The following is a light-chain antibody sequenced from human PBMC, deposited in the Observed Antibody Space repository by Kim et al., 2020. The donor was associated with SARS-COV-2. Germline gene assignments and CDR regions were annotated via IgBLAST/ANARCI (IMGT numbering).Light chain of an antibody. V-gene: IGLV2-8*01. CDR3: SSYSVSDHYV. Sequence: RSVTTLCTGTSSDLGSFSYVSWYYQQPGKTPKLRVYQVSMRPSWVPDRFSGSKSASAASLTVSGRQTEDEADDYCSSYSVSDHYVFGPGTKVTVL. J-gene: IGLJ1*01. CDR2: QVS. CDR1: SSDLGSFSY.